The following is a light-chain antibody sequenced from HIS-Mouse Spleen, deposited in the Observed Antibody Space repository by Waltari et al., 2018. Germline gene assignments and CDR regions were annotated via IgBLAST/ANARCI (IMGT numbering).Light chain of an antibody. V-gene: IGKV3-20*01. CDR3: QQYGSSPLT. CDR2: GAS. CDR1: QSVSSSY. J-gene: IGKJ4*01. Sequence: EIVLTQSPGTLSLSPGERAPLSFRASQSVSSSYLAWYQKKPGQAPRLLIYGASSRATGIPDRFSGSGSGTDFTLTISRLEPEDFAVYYCQQYGSSPLTFGGGTKVEIK.